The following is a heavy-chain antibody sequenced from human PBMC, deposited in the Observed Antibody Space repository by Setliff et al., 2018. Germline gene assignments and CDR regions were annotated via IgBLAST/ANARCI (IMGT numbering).Heavy chain of an antibody. Sequence: PGGSLRLSCVASGLTFSNYEFNWVRQAPGKGLEWVAVIWDDGGNKYHADSVKGRFTISRDNSKNTLYLQMNSLRPEDTAVYYCARTCSGSGCYAGLESWGQGTPVTVSS. D-gene: IGHD2-15*01. CDR2: IWDDGGNK. J-gene: IGHJ4*02. CDR3: ARTCSGSGCYAGLES. V-gene: IGHV3-33*08. CDR1: GLTFSNYE.